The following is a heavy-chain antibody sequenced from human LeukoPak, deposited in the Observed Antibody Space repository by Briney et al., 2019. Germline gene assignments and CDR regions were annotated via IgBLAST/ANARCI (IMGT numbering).Heavy chain of an antibody. D-gene: IGHD2-2*01. CDR2: INPTGGST. CDR3: ARALGYCSSTSCRVYYYYMDV. Sequence: ASVKVSCKASGYTFTSYYMHWVRQAPGQGLEWMGIINPTGGSTSYAQKFQGRVTMTRDTSTSTVYMELSSLRSEDTAVYYCARALGYCSSTSCRVYYYYMDVWGKGTTVTVSS. V-gene: IGHV1-46*01. CDR1: GYTFTSYY. J-gene: IGHJ6*03.